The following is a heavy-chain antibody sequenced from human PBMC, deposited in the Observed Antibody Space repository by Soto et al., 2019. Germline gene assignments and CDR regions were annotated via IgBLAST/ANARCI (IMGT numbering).Heavy chain of an antibody. Sequence: QLQLQESGSGLVRPSQTLSLTCAVSGGSISSGGYSWNWIRQPPGKGLEWIGYIYHSGSTLYNPSLKSRVTIAVDKSEHQFSLKLSSVTAADTAVYYCARDQLEGNGFDPWGQGTLVTVSS. CDR3: ARDQLEGNGFDP. CDR1: GGSISSGGYS. V-gene: IGHV4-30-2*01. CDR2: IYHSGST. J-gene: IGHJ5*02. D-gene: IGHD1-1*01.